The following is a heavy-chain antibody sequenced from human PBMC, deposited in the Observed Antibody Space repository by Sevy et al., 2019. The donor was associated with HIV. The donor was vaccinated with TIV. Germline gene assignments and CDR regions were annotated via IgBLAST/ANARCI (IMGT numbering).Heavy chain of an antibody. Sequence: GGSLRLSCAASGFTFSSYSMNWVRQAPGKGLEWISYISSSSTTIYYADSVKGRFTISRDNAKNSRYLQLNSLRDEDTAVYYCAHGGYCSSTSCNHHNPDYYYYDMDVWGQGITVTVSS. V-gene: IGHV3-48*02. CDR1: GFTFSSYS. CDR2: ISSSSTTI. D-gene: IGHD2-2*01. J-gene: IGHJ6*02. CDR3: AHGGYCSSTSCNHHNPDYYYYDMDV.